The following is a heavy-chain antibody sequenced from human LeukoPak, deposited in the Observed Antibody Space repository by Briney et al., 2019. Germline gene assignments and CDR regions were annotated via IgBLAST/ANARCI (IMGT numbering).Heavy chain of an antibody. J-gene: IGHJ4*02. V-gene: IGHV3-23*01. CDR3: AKDARTTVTTFLSPFDY. Sequence: GGSLRLSCAASGFTFTVYAMSWVRLAPGKGLGWVSAINPKGDNTYYAGSVKGRFTISRDNAKNSLYLQMNSLRAEDTALYYCAKDARTTVTTFLSPFDYWGQGTLVTVSS. CDR2: INPKGDNT. CDR1: GFTFTVYA. D-gene: IGHD4-17*01.